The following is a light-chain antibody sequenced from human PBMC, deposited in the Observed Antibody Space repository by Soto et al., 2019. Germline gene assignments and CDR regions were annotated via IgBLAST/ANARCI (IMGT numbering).Light chain of an antibody. Sequence: QSVLTQPTSVSVSRGQSITISCTGTRSDVVTNHLVSRYQQHPGKAPKLRIYEVNKLPSGVSNRFSGSKSGNTASLTVSGLQAEDEAYFYCCSYAGSYTSVVFGGGTKLTV. CDR2: EVN. V-gene: IGLV2-23*02. J-gene: IGLJ2*01. CDR1: RSDVVTNHL. CDR3: CSYAGSYTSVV.